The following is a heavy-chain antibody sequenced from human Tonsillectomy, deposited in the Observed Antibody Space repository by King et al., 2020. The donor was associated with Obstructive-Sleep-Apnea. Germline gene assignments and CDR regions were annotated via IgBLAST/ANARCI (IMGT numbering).Heavy chain of an antibody. J-gene: IGHJ6*02. D-gene: IGHD6-13*01. CDR3: ARGRRQQLEDYYYYYGMDV. CDR1: GGTFSSYA. V-gene: IGHV1-69*01. Sequence: QLVQSGAEVKKPGSSVKVSCKASGGTFSSYAISWVRQAPGQGLEWMGGIIPIFGTANYAQKFQGRVTITADESTSTAYMELSSLRSEDTAVYYCARGRRQQLEDYYYYYGMDVWGQGTTVTVSS. CDR2: IIPIFGTA.